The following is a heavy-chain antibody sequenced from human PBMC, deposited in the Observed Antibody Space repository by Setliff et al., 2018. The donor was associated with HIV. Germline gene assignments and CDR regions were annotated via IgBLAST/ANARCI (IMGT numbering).Heavy chain of an antibody. D-gene: IGHD6-13*01. CDR2: ISAYNGNT. Sequence: VASVKVSCKASGYTFTSYGISWVRQAPGQGLEWMGWISAYNGNTNYAQKLQGRVTMTTDTSTSTAYMELRSLRSDDTAVYYCARGADIAAAGQAKGGAFDIWGQGTMVTVSS. CDR1: GYTFTSYG. CDR3: ARGADIAAAGQAKGGAFDI. V-gene: IGHV1-18*01. J-gene: IGHJ3*02.